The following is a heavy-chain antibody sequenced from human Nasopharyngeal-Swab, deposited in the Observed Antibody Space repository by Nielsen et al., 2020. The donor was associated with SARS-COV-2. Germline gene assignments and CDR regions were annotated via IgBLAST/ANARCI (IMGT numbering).Heavy chain of an antibody. CDR3: ARDCYGPDDL. J-gene: IGHJ5*02. CDR2: INEDGRTI. V-gene: IGHV3-74*01. CDR1: GLYRYW. D-gene: IGHD2-15*01. Sequence: GGSLRLSCTASGLYRYWMHWVRQAPGRGLEWAARINEDGRTINYADSVKGRFTISRDDARDTLFLQMNSLSVEDTAVYYCARDCYGPDDLWGQGTLVTVSS.